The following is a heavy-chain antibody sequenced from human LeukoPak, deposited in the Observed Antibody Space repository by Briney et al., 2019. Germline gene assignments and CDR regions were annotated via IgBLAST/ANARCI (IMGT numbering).Heavy chain of an antibody. J-gene: IGHJ2*01. Sequence: GGSLRLSCAASGFTLNNYGTNWVRQAPGKGPEWVSFISRSSSYIFYADSVKGRFTTSRDNAKHSLYLQMNSLRAEDTAVYYCARTYASGSRRYWYFDLWGRGTLVTV. CDR3: ARTYASGSRRYWYFDL. D-gene: IGHD3-10*01. CDR2: ISRSSSYI. CDR1: GFTLNNYG. V-gene: IGHV3-21*01.